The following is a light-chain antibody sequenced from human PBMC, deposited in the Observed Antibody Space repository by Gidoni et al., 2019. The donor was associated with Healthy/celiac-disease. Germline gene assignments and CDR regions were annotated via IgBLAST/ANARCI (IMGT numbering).Light chain of an antibody. CDR2: DAS. CDR1: QSVSSY. J-gene: IGKJ3*01. CDR3: QQRSNWPRFT. Sequence: IVLTQSPATLSFSPGERATLSCRASQSVSSYLAWYQQKPGQAPRLLIYDASNRATGIPARFSGSGSGTDCTLTISSLEPEDFAVYYCQQRSNWPRFTFXPXTKVDIK. V-gene: IGKV3-11*01.